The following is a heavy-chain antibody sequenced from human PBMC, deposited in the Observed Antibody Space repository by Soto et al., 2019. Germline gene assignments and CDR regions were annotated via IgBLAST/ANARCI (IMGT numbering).Heavy chain of an antibody. CDR1: GASFETYY. Sequence: QVQLQESGPGLVKPSETLSLTCAVSGASFETYYWSWIRQPPGKGLEWIGYIFYSGHLKYTPSLKSRLTISVDPSKIQTSRRLTSVTAADTAVYYCAREGGGYRFDYWGQGTLVTVSS. D-gene: IGHD1-26*01. J-gene: IGHJ4*02. CDR3: AREGGGYRFDY. V-gene: IGHV4-59*01. CDR2: IFYSGHL.